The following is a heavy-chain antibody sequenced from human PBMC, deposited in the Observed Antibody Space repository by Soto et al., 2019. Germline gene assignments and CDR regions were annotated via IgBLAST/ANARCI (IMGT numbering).Heavy chain of an antibody. Sequence: SETLSLTCAVYGGSFSGYYWSWIRQPPGKGLEWIGEINHSGSTNYNPSLKSRVTISVDTSKNQFSLKLSSVTAADTAVYYCARKTSYDFTYYYYMDVWGKGTTVTVSS. CDR2: INHSGST. V-gene: IGHV4-34*01. D-gene: IGHD3-3*01. J-gene: IGHJ6*03. CDR1: GGSFSGYY. CDR3: ARKTSYDFTYYYYMDV.